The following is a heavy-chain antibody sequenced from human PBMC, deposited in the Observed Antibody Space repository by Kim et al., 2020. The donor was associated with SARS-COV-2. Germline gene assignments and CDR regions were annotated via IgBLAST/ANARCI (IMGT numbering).Heavy chain of an antibody. CDR2: IKSKTDGGTT. Sequence: GGSLRLSCAASGFTFSNAWMSWVRQAPGKGLEWVGRIKSKTDGGTTDYAAPVKGRFTISRDDSKNTLYLQMNSLKTEDTAVYYCTTDLHGEMATISSDYWGQGTLVTVSS. CDR1: GFTFSNAW. CDR3: TTDLHGEMATISSDY. D-gene: IGHD5-12*01. V-gene: IGHV3-15*01. J-gene: IGHJ4*02.